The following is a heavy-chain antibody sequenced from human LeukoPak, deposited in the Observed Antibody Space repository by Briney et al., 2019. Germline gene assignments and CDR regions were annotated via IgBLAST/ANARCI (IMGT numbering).Heavy chain of an antibody. CDR2: IKQDGSEK. J-gene: IGHJ4*02. V-gene: IGHV3-7*01. CDR1: GLTFSSYW. CDR3: ARGGSSWYLPPYYFDY. Sequence: GGSLRLXCAASGLTFSSYWMSWVRQAPGKGLEWVANIKQDGSEKYYVDSVKGRFTISRDNAKNSLYLQMNSLRAEDTAVYYCARGGSSWYLPPYYFDYWGQGALVTVSS. D-gene: IGHD6-13*01.